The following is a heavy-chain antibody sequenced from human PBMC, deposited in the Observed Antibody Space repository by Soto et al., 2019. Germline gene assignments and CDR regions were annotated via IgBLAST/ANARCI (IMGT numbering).Heavy chain of an antibody. J-gene: IGHJ4*02. Sequence: QVQLVQSGTEVKKPGSSVKVSCKTSGGSLSTNPISWVRQAPGQGLEWMGGTGSGTGPVNHAQKFQGRLTVTADKSTGTVYMELTNLSSEDTAVYYCARRDSGGFFRFFDSWGQGTLVTVSS. V-gene: IGHV1-69*06. CDR2: TGSGTGPV. CDR1: GGSLSTNP. CDR3: ARRDSGGFFRFFDS. D-gene: IGHD2-15*01.